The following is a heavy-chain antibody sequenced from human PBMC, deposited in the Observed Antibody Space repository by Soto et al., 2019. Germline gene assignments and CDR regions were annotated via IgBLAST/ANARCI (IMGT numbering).Heavy chain of an antibody. CDR1: GFTVSSDY. J-gene: IGHJ4*02. CDR2: IYTGGST. D-gene: IGHD3-22*01. Sequence: GGSLRLSCAASGFTVSSDYMSWVRQAPGKGLEWVSVIYTGGSTYYADSVKGRFTFSRDNSKNTLYLQMNSLRAEDTAVYYCAKSSVVITTLDYWGQGTLVTVSS. CDR3: AKSSVVITTLDY. V-gene: IGHV3-53*01.